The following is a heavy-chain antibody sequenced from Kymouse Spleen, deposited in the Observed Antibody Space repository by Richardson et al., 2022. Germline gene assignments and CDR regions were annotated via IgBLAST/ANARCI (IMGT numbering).Heavy chain of an antibody. CDR2: INHSGST. Sequence: QVQLQQWGAGLLKPSETLSLTCAVYGGSFSGYYWSWIRQPPGKGLEWIGEINHSGSTNYNPSLKSRVTISVDTSKNQFSLKLSSVTAADTAVYYCARRGTAYFDYWGQGTLVTVSS. CDR1: GGSFSGYY. CDR3: ARRGTAYFDY. D-gene: IGHD1-1*01,IGHD4-17*01,IGHD4-23*01. V-gene: IGHV4-34*01. J-gene: IGHJ4*02.